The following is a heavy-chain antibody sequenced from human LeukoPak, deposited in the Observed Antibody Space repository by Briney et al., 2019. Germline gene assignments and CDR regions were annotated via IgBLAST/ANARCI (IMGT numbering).Heavy chain of an antibody. CDR2: IYYSENT. J-gene: IGHJ6*03. CDR1: GGSISSSTYY. Sequence: PSETLSLTCTVSGGSISSSTYYWGWIRQPPGKGLEWIGNIYYSENTYYNPSLKSRVTVSVDTSKNQFSLRLSSVTAADTAVYYCARGHLPTYYYYMDVWGKGTTVTVSS. V-gene: IGHV4-39*01. CDR3: ARGHLPTYYYYMDV.